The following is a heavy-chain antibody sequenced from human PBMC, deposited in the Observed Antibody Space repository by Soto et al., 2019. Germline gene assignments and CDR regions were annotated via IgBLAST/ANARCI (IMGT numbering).Heavy chain of an antibody. V-gene: IGHV4-4*02. Sequence: SETLSLTCAVSGGSISSSNWWSWVRQPPGKGLEWIGEIYYSGSTYYNPSLKSRVTISVDTSKNQFSLKLSSVTAADTAVYYCVKYQLPYYYYYYMDVWGKGTTVTVSS. CDR2: IYYSGST. D-gene: IGHD2-2*01. CDR1: GGSISSSNW. CDR3: VKYQLPYYYYYYMDV. J-gene: IGHJ6*03.